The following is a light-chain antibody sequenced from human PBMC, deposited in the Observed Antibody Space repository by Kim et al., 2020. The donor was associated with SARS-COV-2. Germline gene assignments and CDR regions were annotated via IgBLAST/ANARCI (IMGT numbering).Light chain of an antibody. V-gene: IGKV3-20*01. J-gene: IGKJ2*01. CDR3: HQYGTSPSMHT. CDR2: GAS. CDR1: QSVSNSY. Sequence: PGERGPPSCRASQSVSNSYLAWYQQKRGQSPRLLIYGASSRATGIPDRFSGSGSGTDFTLTISRLEPEDSAIYYCHQYGTSPSMHTFGQGTKLEIK.